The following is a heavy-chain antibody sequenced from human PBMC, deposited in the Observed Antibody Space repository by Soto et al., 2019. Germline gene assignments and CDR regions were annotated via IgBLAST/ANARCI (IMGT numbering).Heavy chain of an antibody. D-gene: IGHD3-22*01. CDR2: IKQDGSEK. J-gene: IGHJ4*02. CDR1: GFTFSSYW. Sequence: PGGSLRLSCAASGFTFSSYWMSWFRQAPGKGLEWVANIKQDGSEKYYVDSVKGRFTISRDNAKNSLNLQMNSLRAEDTAVYYCARVTDYYESSGYFDYCGQGTLVTVSS. CDR3: ARVTDYYESSGYFDY. V-gene: IGHV3-7*01.